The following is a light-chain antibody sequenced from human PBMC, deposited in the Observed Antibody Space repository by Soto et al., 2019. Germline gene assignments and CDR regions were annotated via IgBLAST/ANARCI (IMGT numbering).Light chain of an antibody. CDR2: GNS. CDR1: SSHIGSGYD. CDR3: QSYDSSLSGWV. Sequence: QSVLTQPPSVSGAPGQMVTLSCPGSSSHIGSGYDVHWYQQLPGTAPKLLISGNSNRPSGVPDRFSGSKSGTSASLAITGLQAEDEADYYCQSYDSSLSGWVFGGGTKVTVL. V-gene: IGLV1-40*01. J-gene: IGLJ3*02.